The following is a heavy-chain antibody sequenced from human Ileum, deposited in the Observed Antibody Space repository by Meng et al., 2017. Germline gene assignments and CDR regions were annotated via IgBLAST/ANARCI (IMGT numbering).Heavy chain of an antibody. J-gene: IGHJ4*02. CDR3: AREWSGSYRHFDY. Sequence: QVHLQESGPGLLKPSGTLSLTCAVSGGSISTSDWWSWVRQPPGKGLEWIGEIHHSGSTNYNPSLKSRVTISVDKSKNQFSLKLNSVTAADTAVYYCAREWSGSYRHFDYWGQGTLVTVS. V-gene: IGHV4-4*02. CDR1: GGSISTSDW. D-gene: IGHD1-26*01. CDR2: IHHSGST.